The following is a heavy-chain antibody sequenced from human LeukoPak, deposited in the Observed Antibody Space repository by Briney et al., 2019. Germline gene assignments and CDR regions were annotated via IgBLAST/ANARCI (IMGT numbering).Heavy chain of an antibody. D-gene: IGHD3-3*01. CDR1: GGSISSYY. Sequence: SETLSLTCTVSGGSISSYYWSWIRQPPGKGLEWIGYIYYSGSTNYNPSLKSRVTISVDTSKNQFSLKLSSVTAADTAVYYCASSPITIFGVVISYFDYWGQGTLVTVSS. CDR3: ASSPITIFGVVISYFDY. CDR2: IYYSGST. J-gene: IGHJ4*02. V-gene: IGHV4-59*01.